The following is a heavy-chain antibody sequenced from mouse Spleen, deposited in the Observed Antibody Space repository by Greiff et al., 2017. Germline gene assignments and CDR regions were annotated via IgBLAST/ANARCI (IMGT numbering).Heavy chain of an antibody. D-gene: IGHD1-1*01. J-gene: IGHJ2*01. V-gene: IGHV5-6*01. Sequence: EVKLVESGGDLVKPGGSLKLSCAASGFTFSSYGMSWVRQTPDKRLEWVATISSGGSYTYYPDSVKGRFTISRDNAKNTLYLQMSSLKSEDTAMYYCARHGTLITTVVARHYFDYWGQGTTLTVSS. CDR2: ISSGGSYT. CDR1: GFTFSSYG. CDR3: ARHGTLITTVVARHYFDY.